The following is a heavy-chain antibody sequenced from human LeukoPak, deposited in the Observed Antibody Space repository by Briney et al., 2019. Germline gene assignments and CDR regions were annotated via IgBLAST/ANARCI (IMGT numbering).Heavy chain of an antibody. J-gene: IGHJ4*02. CDR1: GYTFTNYP. CDR2: IRVHDGNS. Sequence: ASVKVSCKASGYTFTNYPITWVRQAPGQGLEWMGWIRVHDGNSHYARKYQGRVTLTTDTSTNAAYMELRSLGSDDTAVYYCARDHDSSGNYLDFLDSWGQGTLVTVSS. V-gene: IGHV1-18*01. CDR3: ARDHDSSGNYLDFLDS. D-gene: IGHD3-22*01.